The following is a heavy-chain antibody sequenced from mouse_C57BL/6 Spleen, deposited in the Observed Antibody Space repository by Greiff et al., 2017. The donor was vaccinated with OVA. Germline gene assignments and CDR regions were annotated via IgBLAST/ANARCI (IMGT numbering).Heavy chain of an antibody. Sequence: VHVKQSGAELVKPGASVKLSCTASGFNITDYYMHWVKQRPEQGLEWIGRIDPEDGETKYAPKFQGKATITADTSSNTAYLQLSSLTSEDTAVYYCARGTGPYYFDYWGQGTTLTVSS. D-gene: IGHD4-1*01. J-gene: IGHJ2*01. V-gene: IGHV14-2*01. CDR1: GFNITDYY. CDR3: ARGTGPYYFDY. CDR2: IDPEDGET.